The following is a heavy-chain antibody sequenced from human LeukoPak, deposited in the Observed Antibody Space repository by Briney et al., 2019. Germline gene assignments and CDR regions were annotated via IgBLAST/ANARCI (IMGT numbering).Heavy chain of an antibody. CDR3: VRDPESSAFDL. V-gene: IGHV3-7*01. J-gene: IGHJ4*02. CDR1: GFSFSTYF. CDR2: IKQDGSVK. Sequence: GGSLRLSCAASGFSFSTYFMSWVRQTPEKRLEFVANIKQDGSVKNYMDSLKGRSTISRDNARESLYLEINSLRVDDTAVYFCVRDPESSAFDLWGQGALVTVSS.